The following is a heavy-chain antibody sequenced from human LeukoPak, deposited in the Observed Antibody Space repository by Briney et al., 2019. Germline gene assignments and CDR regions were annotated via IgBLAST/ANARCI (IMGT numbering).Heavy chain of an antibody. CDR2: INHSGST. J-gene: IGHJ4*02. CDR1: GGSFSGYY. CDR3: ARGGQQADY. V-gene: IGHV4-34*01. Sequence: SETPSLTCAVYGGSFSGYYWSWIRQPPGKGLEWIGEINHSGSTNYNPSLKSRVTISVDTSKNQFSLKLSSVTAADTAVYYCARGGQQADYWGQGTLVTVSS. D-gene: IGHD6-13*01.